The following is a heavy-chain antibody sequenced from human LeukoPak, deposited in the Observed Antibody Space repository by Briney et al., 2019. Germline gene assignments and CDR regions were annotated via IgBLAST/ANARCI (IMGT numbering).Heavy chain of an antibody. Sequence: GGSLRLSCAASGFTFSSYAMSWVRQAPGKGLEWVSGISGSDGSTNYADSVKGRFTISRDNAKNSLYLQMNSLRAEDTAVYYCAELGITMIGGVWGKGTTVTVSS. V-gene: IGHV3-23*01. CDR2: ISGSDGST. CDR1: GFTFSSYA. CDR3: AELGITMIGGV. J-gene: IGHJ6*04. D-gene: IGHD3-10*02.